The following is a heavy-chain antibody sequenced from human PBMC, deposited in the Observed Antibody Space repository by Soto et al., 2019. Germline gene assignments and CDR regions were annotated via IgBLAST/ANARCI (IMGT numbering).Heavy chain of an antibody. D-gene: IGHD2-21*02. CDR3: ARLPGPLVSVLYIYPLDARESPSDVDI. V-gene: IGHV3-30*04. CDR1: GFTFSHYP. CDR2: ISFDGSNK. Sequence: GGSLRLSWAASGFTFSHYPIRWVRQAPGKGLEWVAVISFDGSNKFYADSVKGRFTISKDNSQNTLYLQMNDLRHEDTAVYYCARLPGPLVSVLYIYPLDARESPSDVDIWGQGTTVTVSS. J-gene: IGHJ6*02.